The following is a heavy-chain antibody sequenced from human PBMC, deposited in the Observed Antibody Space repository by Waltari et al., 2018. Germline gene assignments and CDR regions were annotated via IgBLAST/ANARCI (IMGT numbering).Heavy chain of an antibody. CDR3: ARVYCSSTSCYPGPFDY. J-gene: IGHJ4*02. V-gene: IGHV4-59*01. D-gene: IGHD2-2*01. CDR2: ICYSGST. CDR1: GGSISSYY. Sequence: QVQLQESGPGLVKPSETLSLTCTVSGGSISSYYWSWIRQPPGKGLEWIGYICYSGSTNTTPSLTGRVTLSVDTSKNQLSLKLSSVTAADTAVYYCARVYCSSTSCYPGPFDYWGQGTLVTVSS.